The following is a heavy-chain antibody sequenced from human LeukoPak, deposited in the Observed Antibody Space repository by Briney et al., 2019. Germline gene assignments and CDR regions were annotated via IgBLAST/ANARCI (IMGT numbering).Heavy chain of an antibody. CDR2: INHSGST. J-gene: IGHJ4*02. V-gene: IGHV4-34*01. Sequence: SETLSLTCAVYGGSLSGYYWSWIRQPPGKGLEWIGEINHSGSTNYNPSLKSRVTISVDTSKNQFSLKLSSVTAADTAVYYCARGWNGFDYWGQGTLVTVSS. D-gene: IGHD1-1*01. CDR1: GGSLSGYY. CDR3: ARGWNGFDY.